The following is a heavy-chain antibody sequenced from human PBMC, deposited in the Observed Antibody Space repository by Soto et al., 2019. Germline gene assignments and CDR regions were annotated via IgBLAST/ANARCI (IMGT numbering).Heavy chain of an antibody. D-gene: IGHD4-17*01. Sequence: EVQLVETGGGLIQPGGSLRLSCAASGFTVSSNYMSWVRQAPGKGLEWVSVIYSGGSTYYADSVKGRFTISRDNSKNTLYLQMNSLRAEDTAVYYCVRVHGFIDWYFDLWGRGTLVTVSS. CDR1: GFTVSSNY. CDR3: VRVHGFIDWYFDL. V-gene: IGHV3-53*02. CDR2: IYSGGST. J-gene: IGHJ2*01.